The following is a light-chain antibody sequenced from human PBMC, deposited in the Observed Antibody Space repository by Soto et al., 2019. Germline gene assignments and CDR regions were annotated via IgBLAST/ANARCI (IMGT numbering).Light chain of an antibody. CDR1: QSVGRH. CDR2: DAS. CDR3: QQRNNWPPAT. Sequence: EIVLTQSPATLSLSPGERATLSCSASQSVGRHLAWYQQKPGQAPRLLIYDASNRATGVPARFSGSGSGTDFTLSISSLEPEDFAVYYCQQRNNWPPATFGGGTKVEI. V-gene: IGKV3-11*01. J-gene: IGKJ4*01.